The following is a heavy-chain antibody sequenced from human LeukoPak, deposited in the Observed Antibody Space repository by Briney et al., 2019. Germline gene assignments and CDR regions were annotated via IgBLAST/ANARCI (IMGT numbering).Heavy chain of an antibody. CDR2: IYYSGST. J-gene: IGHJ4*02. CDR3: ARADSGSPVSSLRYYFDY. D-gene: IGHD3-16*01. CDR1: GGSISSSSYY. Sequence: SETLSLTCTVSGGSISSSSYYWGWIRQPPGKGLEWIGSIYYSGSTYYNPSLKSRVTISVDTSKNQSSLKLSSVTAADTAVYYCARADSGSPVSSLRYYFDYWGQGTLVTVSS. V-gene: IGHV4-39*07.